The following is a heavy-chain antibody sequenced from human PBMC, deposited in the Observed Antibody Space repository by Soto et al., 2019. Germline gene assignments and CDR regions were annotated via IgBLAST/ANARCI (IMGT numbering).Heavy chain of an antibody. V-gene: IGHV3-53*01. J-gene: IGHJ4*02. CDR3: ARDQRWYAN. CDR1: GFTVSSNY. CDR2: IYSGGST. Sequence: EVQLVESGGGLIQPGGSLRLSCAASGFTVSSNYMSWVRQAPGKGLEWGSVIYSGGSTYYADSVKGRFTISRDNSNNTLSLHMSGLRAEDTAVYDCARDQRWYANWGQGTLVTVSS. D-gene: IGHD2-8*01.